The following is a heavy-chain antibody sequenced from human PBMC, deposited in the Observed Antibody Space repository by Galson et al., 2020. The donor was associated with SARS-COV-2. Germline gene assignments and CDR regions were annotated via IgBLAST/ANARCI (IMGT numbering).Heavy chain of an antibody. CDR1: GFTFSSYA. CDR3: AKPVGITMIVVVIAPIDI. D-gene: IGHD3-22*01. V-gene: IGHV3-23*01. J-gene: IGHJ3*02. CDR2: ISGSGGST. Sequence: GESLKISCAASGFTFSSYAMSWVRQAPGKGLEWVSAISGSGGSTYYADSVKGRFTISRDNSKNTLYLQMNSLRAEDTAVYYCAKPVGITMIVVVIAPIDIWGQGTMVTVSS.